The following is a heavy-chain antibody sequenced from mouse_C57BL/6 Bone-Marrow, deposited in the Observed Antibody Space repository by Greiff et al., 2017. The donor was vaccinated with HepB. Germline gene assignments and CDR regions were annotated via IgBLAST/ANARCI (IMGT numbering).Heavy chain of an antibody. D-gene: IGHD1-1*01. J-gene: IGHJ2*01. CDR2: ISSGGDYI. Sequence: EVKLQESGEGLVKPGGSLKLSCAASGFTFSSYAMSWVRQTPEKRLEWVAYISSGGDYIYYADTVKGRFTISRDNARNTLYLQMSSLKSEDTAMYYCTRAPYYYGSSPYYFDYWGQGTTLTVSS. CDR3: TRAPYYYGSSPYYFDY. V-gene: IGHV5-9-1*02. CDR1: GFTFSSYA.